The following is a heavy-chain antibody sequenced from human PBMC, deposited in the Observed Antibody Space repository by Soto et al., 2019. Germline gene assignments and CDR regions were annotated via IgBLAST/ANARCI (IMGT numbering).Heavy chain of an antibody. CDR1: GFSFTGSA. Sequence: PVKLSCTASGFSFTGSAGRCGRQARGQRLEWIGWIVVGSGNTNYAQKFQERVTITRDMSTSTAYMELSSLRAEHPAVYYCAADRGAGPARTHFFFDPWGQGILVTVPS. CDR3: AADRGAGPARTHFFFDP. V-gene: IGHV1-58*01. J-gene: IGHJ5*02. D-gene: IGHD3-10*01. CDR2: IVVGSGNT.